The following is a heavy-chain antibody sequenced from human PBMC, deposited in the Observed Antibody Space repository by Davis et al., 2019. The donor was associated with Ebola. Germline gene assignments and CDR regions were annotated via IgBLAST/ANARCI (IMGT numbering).Heavy chain of an antibody. CDR2: IKRDGSEK. Sequence: GESLKISCVGSGFSLDSYWMAWVRQAPGRGLEWVANIKRDGSEKYYADSVKGRFTISRDNAKNSLYLQMNSLRVEDTAVYYCARDVGVEFDHWGQGTLVTVSS. J-gene: IGHJ5*02. V-gene: IGHV3-7*03. CDR3: ARDVGVEFDH. CDR1: GFSLDSYW. D-gene: IGHD3-10*01.